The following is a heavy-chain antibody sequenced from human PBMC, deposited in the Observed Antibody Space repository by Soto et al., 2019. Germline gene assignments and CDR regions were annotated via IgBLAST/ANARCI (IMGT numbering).Heavy chain of an antibody. CDR3: ARERDYGDNSGAP. Sequence: RRLSCAASGFSFSAYAMHWIRQAPGKGLEWVSVISHDGLTQTHADAVKGRFTISRDNSKNTLSLQINNLTAEDTGVYYCARERDYGDNSGAPWGQGTLVTVSS. J-gene: IGHJ5*02. V-gene: IGHV3-30*04. D-gene: IGHD4-17*01. CDR2: ISHDGLTQ. CDR1: GFSFSAYA.